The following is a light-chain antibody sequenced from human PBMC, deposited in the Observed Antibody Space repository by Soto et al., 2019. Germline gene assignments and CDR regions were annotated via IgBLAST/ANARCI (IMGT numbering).Light chain of an antibody. CDR2: EVS. J-gene: IGLJ2*01. CDR3: SSYAGSNNFVV. Sequence: QSALTQPPSASGSPGQSVTISCTGTSSDVGGYNYVSWYQQHPGKAPKLMIYEVSKRPSVVPDRFSGSKSGNTASLTVSGLQAEDEADYSCSSYAGSNNFVVFGGGTKVTVL. CDR1: SSDVGGYNY. V-gene: IGLV2-8*01.